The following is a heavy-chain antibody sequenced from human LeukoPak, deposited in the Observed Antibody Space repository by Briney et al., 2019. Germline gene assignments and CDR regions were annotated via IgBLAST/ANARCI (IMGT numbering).Heavy chain of an antibody. Sequence: GASVKVSCKASGYTFTSYAMNWVRQAPGQGLEWMGWINTNTGNPPYAQGFTGRFVFSLDTSVSTAYLQISSLKAEDTAVYYCARAGVFCSSTSCYTGWFDPWGQGTLVTVSS. J-gene: IGHJ5*02. D-gene: IGHD2-2*02. CDR2: INTNTGNP. CDR3: ARAGVFCSSTSCYTGWFDP. V-gene: IGHV7-4-1*02. CDR1: GYTFTSYA.